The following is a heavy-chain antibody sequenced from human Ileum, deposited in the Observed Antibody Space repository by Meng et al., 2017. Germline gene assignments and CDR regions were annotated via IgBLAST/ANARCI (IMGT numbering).Heavy chain of an antibody. D-gene: IGHD1-26*01. V-gene: IGHV4-4*02. CDR2: IHHSGIT. Sequence: PFHESGPELLKPSGTLSLTCAVSGCSISTSDWWSWVRQPPGKGLEWIGEIHHSGITNYNPSLKSRVTISVDKSKNQFSLKLNSVTAADTAVYYCAREWSGSYRHFDYWGQGTLVTVSS. CDR1: GCSISTSDW. CDR3: AREWSGSYRHFDY. J-gene: IGHJ4*02.